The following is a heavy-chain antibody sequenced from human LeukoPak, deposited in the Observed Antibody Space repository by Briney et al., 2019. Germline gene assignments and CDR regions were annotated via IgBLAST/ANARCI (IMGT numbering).Heavy chain of an antibody. V-gene: IGHV3-30*18. CDR3: AKGPYSGSLDY. Sequence: GGSLRLSCAASGFTFSSYGMHWVRQAPGKGLEWVAVIPYDGSNKYYADSVKGRFTISRDNSKNTLYLQMNSLRAEDTAVYYCAKGPYSGSLDYWGQGTLVTVSS. CDR2: IPYDGSNK. CDR1: GFTFSSYG. J-gene: IGHJ4*02. D-gene: IGHD1-26*01.